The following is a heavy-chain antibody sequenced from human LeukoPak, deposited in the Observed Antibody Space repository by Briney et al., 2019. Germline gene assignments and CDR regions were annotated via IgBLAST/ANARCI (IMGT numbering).Heavy chain of an antibody. CDR3: TTKVIRGNSGDDYDD. CDR1: GDTFSSYG. D-gene: IGHD5-12*01. Sequence: GGSLRLSCAASGDTFSSYGMHWVRQAPGKGLEWVALISSDGNDKLYGDSVKGRFTISRDDSKSTLYLQKNSLRAEDTAVYYCTTKVIRGNSGDDYDDWGQGTLVTVSS. J-gene: IGHJ4*02. V-gene: IGHV3-30*03. CDR2: ISSDGNDK.